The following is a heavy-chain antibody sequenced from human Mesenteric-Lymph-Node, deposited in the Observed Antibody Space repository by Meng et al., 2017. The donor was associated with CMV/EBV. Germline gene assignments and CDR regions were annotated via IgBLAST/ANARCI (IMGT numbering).Heavy chain of an antibody. Sequence: ASVKVSCKASGGTFSSYAVSWVRQAPGQGLEWMGWINPNSGGTNYAQKFQGRVTMTRDTSISTAYMELSRLRSDDTAVYYCARGGIAVAGTYYYYYGMDVWGQGTTVTVSS. D-gene: IGHD6-19*01. CDR2: INPNSGGT. J-gene: IGHJ6*02. CDR1: GGTFSSYA. CDR3: ARGGIAVAGTYYYYYGMDV. V-gene: IGHV1-2*02.